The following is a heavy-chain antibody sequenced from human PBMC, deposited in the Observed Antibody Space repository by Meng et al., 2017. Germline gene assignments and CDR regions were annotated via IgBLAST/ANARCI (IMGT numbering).Heavy chain of an antibody. CDR3: ARPRDSYWFDP. V-gene: IGHV1-69*06. CDR1: VGTFSSYT. Sequence: SVKVSCKASVGTFSSYTISWVRQAPGQGLEWMGGITPIFGTANYAQKFQGRVTITADKSTSTAYMEQSSLRSEDTAIYYCARPRDSYWFDPWGQGTLVTVSS. CDR2: ITPIFGTA. D-gene: IGHD2-21*02. J-gene: IGHJ5*02.